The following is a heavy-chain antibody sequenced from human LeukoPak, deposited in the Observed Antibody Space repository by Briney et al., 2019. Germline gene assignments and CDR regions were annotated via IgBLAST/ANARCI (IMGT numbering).Heavy chain of an antibody. J-gene: IGHJ4*02. CDR1: GFTFSSYA. CDR2: ISYDGSNK. D-gene: IGHD4-17*01. Sequence: GGSLRLSCAASGFTFSSYAMHWVRQAPGKGLEWVAVISYDGSNKYYADSVKGRFTISRDNSKNTLYLQMNSLRAEDTAVYCCASTSRLRHLSDYWGQGILVTVSS. V-gene: IGHV3-30-3*01. CDR3: ASTSRLRHLSDY.